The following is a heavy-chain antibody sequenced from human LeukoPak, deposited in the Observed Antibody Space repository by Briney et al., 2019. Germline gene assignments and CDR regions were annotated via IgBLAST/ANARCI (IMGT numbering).Heavy chain of an antibody. CDR3: ATDRAWLRGGPDHWWEHQEGFDY. J-gene: IGHJ4*02. Sequence: GASVKVSCKVSGYTLTELSMHWVRQAPGKGLEWMGGFDPEDGETIYAQKFQGRVTMTEDTSTDTAYMELSSLRSEDTAVYYCATDRAWLRGGPDHWWEHQEGFDYWGQGTLVTVSS. CDR1: GYTLTELS. D-gene: IGHD1-26*01. V-gene: IGHV1-24*01. CDR2: FDPEDGET.